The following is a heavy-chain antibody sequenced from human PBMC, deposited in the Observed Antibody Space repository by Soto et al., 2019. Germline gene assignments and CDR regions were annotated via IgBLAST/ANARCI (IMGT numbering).Heavy chain of an antibody. D-gene: IGHD3-10*01. Sequence: PGGSLRLSCAASGFTFSSYSMNWVRQAPGKGLEWVSYISSSSSTIYYADSVKGRFTISRDNAKNSLYLQMNSLRAEDTAVYYCARDLHYGSGSYYLKVFDYWGQGTLVTVSS. CDR3: ARDLHYGSGSYYLKVFDY. V-gene: IGHV3-48*01. J-gene: IGHJ4*02. CDR2: ISSSSSTI. CDR1: GFTFSSYS.